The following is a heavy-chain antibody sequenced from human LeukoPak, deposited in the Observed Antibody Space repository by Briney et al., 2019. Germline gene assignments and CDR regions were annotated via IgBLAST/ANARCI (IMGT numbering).Heavy chain of an antibody. CDR3: APRGFGSGIDY. V-gene: IGHV4-39*01. CDR1: GASISSTSYY. Sequence: SETLSLTCTVSGASISSTSYYWGWVRQPPGKGLEWIGHTYYGGSTYYNSSLKSRITISVDTSKNQFSLKLSSVTAADTAVYYCAPRGFGSGIDYWGQGALVTVSS. J-gene: IGHJ4*02. D-gene: IGHD3-10*01. CDR2: TYYGGST.